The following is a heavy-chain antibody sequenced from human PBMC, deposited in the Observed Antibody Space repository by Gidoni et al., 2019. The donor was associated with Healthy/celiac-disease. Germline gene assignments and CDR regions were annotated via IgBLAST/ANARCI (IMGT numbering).Heavy chain of an antibody. CDR3: AKTPLNFGELLLPFDY. CDR1: GFTFSSYA. J-gene: IGHJ4*02. Sequence: EVQLLESGGGLVQPGGSLRLSCAASGFTFSSYAMSWVRQAPGKGLEWVSAISGSGGSTYYADSVKGRFTISRDNSKNTLYLQMNSLRAEDTAVYYCAKTPLNFGELLLPFDYWGQGTLVTVSS. D-gene: IGHD3-10*01. V-gene: IGHV3-23*01. CDR2: ISGSGGST.